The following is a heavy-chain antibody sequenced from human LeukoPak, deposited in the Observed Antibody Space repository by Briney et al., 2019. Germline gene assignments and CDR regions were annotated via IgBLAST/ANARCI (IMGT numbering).Heavy chain of an antibody. CDR1: GFTCSNAW. CDR3: FTEDGY. J-gene: IGHJ4*02. CDR2: IKSKSDGGTI. V-gene: IGHV3-15*01. Sequence: GGSLRLSRGASGFTCSNAWMNWVRQAPGKGLEWVGLIKSKSDGGTIDYAAPVKGRFTISRDDSKNTLHLQVNSLEIEDTAVYYCFTEDGYWGQGTLVTVSS.